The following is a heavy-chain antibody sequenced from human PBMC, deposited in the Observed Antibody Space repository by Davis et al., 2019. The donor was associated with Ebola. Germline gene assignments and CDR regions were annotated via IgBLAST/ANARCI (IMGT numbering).Heavy chain of an antibody. J-gene: IGHJ4*02. Sequence: ASVKVSCKASGYIFSNYDINWVRQAPGQGLEWMGWINPNSGGTNYAQKFQGWVTMTRDTSISTAYMELSRLRSDDTAVYYWARGGGSSKRTMGYWGQGTLVTVSS. CDR2: INPNSGGT. CDR3: ARGGGSSKRTMGY. CDR1: GYIFSNYD. V-gene: IGHV1-2*04. D-gene: IGHD1-26*01.